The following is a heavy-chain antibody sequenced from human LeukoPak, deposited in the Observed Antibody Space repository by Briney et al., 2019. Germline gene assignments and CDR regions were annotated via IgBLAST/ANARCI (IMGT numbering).Heavy chain of an antibody. CDR3: VRFPSYGSGSYYSED. V-gene: IGHV4-4*02. CDR2: IYDSGST. J-gene: IGHJ4*02. CDR1: GVSISSTNW. D-gene: IGHD3-10*01. Sequence: SETLSLTCAVSGVSISSTNWWSWVRQPPGEGLEWIGEIYDSGSTNYSPSLKSRVTISVDKSKNQFSLKVHSVTAADTAVYYCVRFPSYGSGSYYSEDWGQGTLVTVSS.